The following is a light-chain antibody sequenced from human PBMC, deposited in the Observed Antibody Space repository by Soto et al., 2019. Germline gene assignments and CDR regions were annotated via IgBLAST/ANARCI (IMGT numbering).Light chain of an antibody. V-gene: IGKV3-20*01. CDR2: GAS. CDR1: QSVSSSY. J-gene: IGKJ1*01. CDR3: QQYGSLRWT. Sequence: EIVLMQSPGTLSLSPGERATLSCRASQSVSSSYLAWYQQKPGQAPRLLIYGASSRATGIPDRFSGSGSGTDFTLTISRLEPEDFAVYYCQQYGSLRWTFGQGTKV.